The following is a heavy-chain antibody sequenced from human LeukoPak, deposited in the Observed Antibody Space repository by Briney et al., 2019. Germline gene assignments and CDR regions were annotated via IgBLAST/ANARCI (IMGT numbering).Heavy chain of an antibody. J-gene: IGHJ6*02. V-gene: IGHV3-30*18. CDR2: ISYDGSNK. CDR1: GFTFSSYG. Sequence: PGGSLSLSCAASGFTFSSYGMHWVRQAPGKGLEWVAVISYDGSNKYYADSVKGRFTISRDNSKNTLYLQMNSLRAEDTAVYYCANPSHGRRYYYGMDVWGQGTTVTVSS. D-gene: IGHD1-26*01. CDR3: ANPSHGRRYYYGMDV.